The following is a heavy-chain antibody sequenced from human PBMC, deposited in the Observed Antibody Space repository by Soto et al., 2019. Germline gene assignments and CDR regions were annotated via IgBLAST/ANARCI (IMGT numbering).Heavy chain of an antibody. CDR2: IIPMLGVR. CDR1: GGTFNTYS. CDR3: TIGSWSGVVFDI. J-gene: IGHJ3*02. V-gene: IGHV1-69*02. D-gene: IGHD2-15*01. Sequence: QVQLVQSGAEVKKPGSSVKVSCKDSGGTFNTYSMFWVRQAPGQGLEWMGRIIPMLGVRNYAQRFQDRVTITADKSTATVHMELSSLRSEDTALYYCTIGSWSGVVFDIWGQGTMVTVSS.